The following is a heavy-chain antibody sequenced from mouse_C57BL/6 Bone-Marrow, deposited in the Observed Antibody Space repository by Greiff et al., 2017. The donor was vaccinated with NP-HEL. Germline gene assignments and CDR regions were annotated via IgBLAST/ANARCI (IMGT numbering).Heavy chain of an antibody. V-gene: IGHV5-6*02. D-gene: IGHD2-1*01. Sequence: EVKLVESGGDLVKPGGSLKLSCAASGFTFSSYGMSWVRQTPDKRLEWVATISSGGSYTYYLDSVKGRFTISRDNAKNTLYLQMSSLKSEDTAMYYCARRNYSYYAMDYWGQGTSVTVSS. CDR3: ARRNYSYYAMDY. CDR2: ISSGGSYT. CDR1: GFTFSSYG. J-gene: IGHJ4*01.